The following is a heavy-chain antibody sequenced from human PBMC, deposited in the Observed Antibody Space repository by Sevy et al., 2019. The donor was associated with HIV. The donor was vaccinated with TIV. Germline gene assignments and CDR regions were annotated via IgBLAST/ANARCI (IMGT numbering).Heavy chain of an antibody. J-gene: IGHJ4*02. Sequence: GGSLRLSCVASGFTFSNYWMTWVRQAPGKGLEWVANIKEDGTENYPVDSVKGRFTISRDNAKKSLYLQMNNLTVEDTAVYYCARSRRAPDYWGQGILVTVSS. CDR1: GFTFSNYW. CDR3: ARSRRAPDY. CDR2: IKEDGTEN. V-gene: IGHV3-7*01.